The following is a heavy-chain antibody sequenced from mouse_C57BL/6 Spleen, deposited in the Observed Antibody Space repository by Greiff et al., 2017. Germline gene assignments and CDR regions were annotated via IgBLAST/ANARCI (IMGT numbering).Heavy chain of an antibody. D-gene: IGHD1-1*01. CDR3: ARSDCGISLWFAY. Sequence: VQLQQSGAELVKPGASVKLSCTASGFNIKDYYMHWVKQRTEQGLEWIGRIDPEDGDTKYAPKFQGKATITADTSSNTAYLQLSSLTSEDTAVYYCARSDCGISLWFAYWGQGTLVTVSA. CDR2: IDPEDGDT. CDR1: GFNIKDYY. V-gene: IGHV14-2*01. J-gene: IGHJ3*01.